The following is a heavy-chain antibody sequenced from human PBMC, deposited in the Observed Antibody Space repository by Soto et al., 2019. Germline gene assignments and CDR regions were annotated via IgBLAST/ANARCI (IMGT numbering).Heavy chain of an antibody. Sequence: GGSLRLSCVAFGFSISDYWMHWVRQAPGKGLVWVSRIHSEGINTDYADSVKGRFSISRDNAKNTVYLQMNGLKAEDTAVYYCVRDGRWLQAYYFDYWGQGTLVTVSS. CDR2: IHSEGINT. J-gene: IGHJ4*02. V-gene: IGHV3-74*01. CDR3: VRDGRWLQAYYFDY. CDR1: GFSISDYW. D-gene: IGHD1-26*01.